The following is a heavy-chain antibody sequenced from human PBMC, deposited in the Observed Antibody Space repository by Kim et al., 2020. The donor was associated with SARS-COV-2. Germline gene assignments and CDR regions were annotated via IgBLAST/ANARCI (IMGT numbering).Heavy chain of an antibody. D-gene: IGHD6-6*01. V-gene: IGHV4-34*01. CDR1: GGSFSDNY. Sequence: SETLSLTCAVYGGSFSDNYYNWIRQPPGKGLEWIGEIHRSGSPKYNPSLKSRVTISLDTSNNQFSLKLTSVTAADTALYYCTRGNLAPRHQYWGQGALVT. J-gene: IGHJ4*02. CDR2: IHRSGSP. CDR3: TRGNLAPRHQY.